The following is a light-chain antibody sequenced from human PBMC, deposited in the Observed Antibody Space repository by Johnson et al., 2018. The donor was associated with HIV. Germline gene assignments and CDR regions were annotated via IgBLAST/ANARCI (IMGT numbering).Light chain of an antibody. J-gene: IGLJ1*01. CDR3: GNWDSSLTASYV. Sequence: QLVLTQPPSVSAAPGQKVTISCSTNSSNFGNDYVSWYQQLPGTAPKLLIYENNKRPSGIPDRFSGSKSGTSATLGITGLQTGDEADYYCGNWDSSLTASYVFGTVTKVTVL. CDR1: SSNFGNDY. V-gene: IGLV1-51*02. CDR2: ENN.